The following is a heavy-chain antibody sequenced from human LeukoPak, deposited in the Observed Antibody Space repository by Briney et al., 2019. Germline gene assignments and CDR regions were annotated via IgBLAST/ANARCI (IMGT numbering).Heavy chain of an antibody. D-gene: IGHD6-13*01. CDR1: GYTFTNYD. Sequence: ASVKVSCKASGYTFTNYDINWVRQASGQGLEWMGWMNPNSGNTGSAQKFQGRVTMTSNTSISTAYMELSSLRSEDTAVYYCAREDSSSSYYFDYWGQGTLVTVSS. CDR2: MNPNSGNT. V-gene: IGHV1-8*01. J-gene: IGHJ4*02. CDR3: AREDSSSSYYFDY.